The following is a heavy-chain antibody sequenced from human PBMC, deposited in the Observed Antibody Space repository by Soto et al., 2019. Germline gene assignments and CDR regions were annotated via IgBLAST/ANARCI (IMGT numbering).Heavy chain of an antibody. CDR2: ISSDGKNK. D-gene: IGHD1-20*01. CDR3: AGGIPIISGTTGGY. Sequence: QVQLVESGGGVVQPGTSLRLSCEGSGITLSSYAMHWVRQAPGKGLEWVAVISSDGKNKYYADSVKGRFSISRDSSKNEMYLQVNSLRTEDTAVYYCAGGIPIISGTTGGYWGQGTLVTVSS. V-gene: IGHV3-30*04. CDR1: GITLSSYA. J-gene: IGHJ4*02.